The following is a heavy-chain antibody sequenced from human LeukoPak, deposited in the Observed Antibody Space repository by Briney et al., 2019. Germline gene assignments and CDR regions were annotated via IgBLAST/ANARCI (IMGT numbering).Heavy chain of an antibody. Sequence: GASVKVSCKASGYTFTSYGICWVRQAPGQGLEWMGWISAYNGNTNYAQKLQGRVTMTTDTSTSTAYMELRSLRSDDTAVYYCARGYCSSTSCYTWFDPWGQGTLVTVSS. D-gene: IGHD2-2*02. V-gene: IGHV1-18*01. CDR1: GYTFTSYG. CDR3: ARGYCSSTSCYTWFDP. J-gene: IGHJ5*02. CDR2: ISAYNGNT.